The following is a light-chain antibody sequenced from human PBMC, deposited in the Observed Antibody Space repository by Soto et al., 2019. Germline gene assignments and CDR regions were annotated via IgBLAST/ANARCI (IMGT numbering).Light chain of an antibody. V-gene: IGKV1-9*01. J-gene: IGKJ5*01. Sequence: IQLTQSPSSLSASVGDRVTITCRASQGISSYLAWYQQKPGKAPKLLIYAASTLQSGVPSRFSGSGSGTDFTLTISSLQPDDFATYYCQQINIYPITFGQGTRLEIK. CDR1: QGISSY. CDR2: AAS. CDR3: QQINIYPIT.